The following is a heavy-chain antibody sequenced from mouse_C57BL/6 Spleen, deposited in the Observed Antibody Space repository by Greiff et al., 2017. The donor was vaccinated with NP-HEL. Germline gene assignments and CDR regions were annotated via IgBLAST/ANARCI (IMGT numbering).Heavy chain of an antibody. CDR1: GYAFTNYL. CDR2: INPGSGGT. D-gene: IGHD2-3*01. CDR3: ARDDGYTGFAY. V-gene: IGHV1-54*01. J-gene: IGHJ3*01. Sequence: VQLQQSGAELVRPGTSVKVSCKASGYAFTNYLIEWVKQRPGQGLEWIGVINPGSGGTNYNEKFKGKATLTADKSSSTAYMQLSSLTSEDSAVYFCARDDGYTGFAYWGQGTLVTVSA.